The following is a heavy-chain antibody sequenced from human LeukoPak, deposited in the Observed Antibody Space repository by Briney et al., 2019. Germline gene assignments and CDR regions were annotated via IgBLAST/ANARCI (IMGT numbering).Heavy chain of an antibody. V-gene: IGHV4-61*05. CDR2: IYYTGSA. D-gene: IGHD2-15*01. CDR1: GGSISSSSYY. Sequence: SETLSLTCTVSGGSISSSSYYWSWVRQPPGKGLEWLGYIYYTGSANYNPSLKSRLTMSVDTSKNQFSLKLSSVTAADTAVYYCARRGAFNALNCWGRGTLVTVSS. J-gene: IGHJ4*02. CDR3: ARRGAFNALNC.